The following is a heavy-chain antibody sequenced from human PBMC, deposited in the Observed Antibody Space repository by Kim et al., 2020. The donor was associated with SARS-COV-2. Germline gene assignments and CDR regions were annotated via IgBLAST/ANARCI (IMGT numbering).Heavy chain of an antibody. J-gene: IGHJ4*02. CDR2: ARDKPRSYTT. CDR1: GFTFSDHY. CDR3: ARVVIYGGDYCLAL. Sequence: GGSLRLSCAASGFTFSDHYMDWVRQAPGKRLEWVGRARDKPRSYTTEYAASVKGRFTISRDDSKNSMYLQMESLETEDTAVYYCARVVIYGGDYCLALWGQGTLVTVSS. D-gene: IGHD2-21*02. V-gene: IGHV3-72*01.